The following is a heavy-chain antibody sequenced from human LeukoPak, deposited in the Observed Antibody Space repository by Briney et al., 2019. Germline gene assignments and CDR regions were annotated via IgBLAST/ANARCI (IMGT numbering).Heavy chain of an antibody. CDR1: GGSISSGGYS. V-gene: IGHV4-30-2*01. CDR3: ARAPLRYCSSNSCSCFDY. CDR2: IYHSGST. D-gene: IGHD2-2*01. Sequence: SGTLSLTCAVSGGSISSGGYSWSWIRQPPGKGLEWIGYIYHSGSTYYNPSLKSRVTISVDRSKNQFSLKLSSVTAADTAVYYCARAPLRYCSSNSCSCFDYWGQGTLVTVSS. J-gene: IGHJ4*02.